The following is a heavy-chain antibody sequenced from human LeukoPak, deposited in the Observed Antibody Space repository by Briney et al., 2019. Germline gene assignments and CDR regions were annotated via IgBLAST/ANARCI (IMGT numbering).Heavy chain of an antibody. Sequence: GGSLRLSCAASGFTFSSYSMNWVRQAPGKGLEWVSSISSSSSYIYYADSVKGRFTISRDNAKNSLYLQMNSLRAEDTAVYYCARDGRRDGYNFGSYFDYWGQGTLVTVPS. CDR1: GFTFSSYS. D-gene: IGHD5-24*01. V-gene: IGHV3-21*01. CDR3: ARDGRRDGYNFGSYFDY. CDR2: ISSSSSYI. J-gene: IGHJ4*02.